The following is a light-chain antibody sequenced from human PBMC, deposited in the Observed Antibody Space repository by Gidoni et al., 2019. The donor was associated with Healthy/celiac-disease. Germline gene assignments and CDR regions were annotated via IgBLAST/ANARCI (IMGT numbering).Light chain of an antibody. V-gene: IGLV3-1*01. CDR3: QAWDSSTALV. CDR2: QDS. J-gene: IGLJ2*01. CDR1: KLGDKY. Sequence: SYELTQPPSMSVSPGQTASITCSGDKLGDKYACWYQQKPGQSPVLVIYQDSKRPSGIPERFSGSNSGNTATLTISGTQAMDEADYYCQAWDSSTALVFGGGTKLTVL.